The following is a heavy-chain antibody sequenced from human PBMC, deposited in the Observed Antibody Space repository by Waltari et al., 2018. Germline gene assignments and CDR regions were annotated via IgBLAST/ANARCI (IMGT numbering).Heavy chain of an antibody. CDR2: IKQDGSEI. CDR1: GFTFSNYW. D-gene: IGHD3-3*01. J-gene: IGHJ4*02. CDR3: ASDGVSSEY. V-gene: IGHV3-7*01. Sequence: EVQLVESGGGLVQPGGSLRLCWAAAGFTFSNYWMTWVRQAPGKGLEWVANIKQDGSEIYYVDSVKGRFTISRDNAKNSLFLQMNSLRAEDTAIYYCASDGVSSEYWGQGTLVTVSS.